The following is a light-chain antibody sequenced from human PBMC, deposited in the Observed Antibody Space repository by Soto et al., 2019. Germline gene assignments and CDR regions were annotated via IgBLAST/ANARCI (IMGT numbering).Light chain of an antibody. CDR3: QSYDSSLSGSKVV. Sequence: QSVLTQPPSASEAPRQRVTISCSGSSSNIGAGYDVHWYQQLPGTAPKLVIYGNRNRPSGVPDRFSGSKSGTSASLAITGLQAEDEADYYCQSYDSSLSGSKVVFGGGTQLTVL. CDR1: SSNIGAGYD. CDR2: GNR. J-gene: IGLJ2*01. V-gene: IGLV1-40*01.